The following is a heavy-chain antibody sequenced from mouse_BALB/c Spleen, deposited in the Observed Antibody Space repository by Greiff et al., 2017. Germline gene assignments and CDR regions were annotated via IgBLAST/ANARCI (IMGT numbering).Heavy chain of an antibody. CDR1: EYEFPSHE. Sequence: EVQLVESGGGLVQPGESLKLSCESYEYEFPSHEMSWVRKTPEKRLELVAAINSDGGSTYYPDTLERISIISRDNTTKALYLQMSSLRSEDTALYYCARHGDYCGSSYPFAYWGQGTLVTVSA. CDR2: INSDGGST. D-gene: IGHD1-1*01. V-gene: IGHV5-2*01. CDR3: ARHGDYCGSSYPFAY. J-gene: IGHJ3*01.